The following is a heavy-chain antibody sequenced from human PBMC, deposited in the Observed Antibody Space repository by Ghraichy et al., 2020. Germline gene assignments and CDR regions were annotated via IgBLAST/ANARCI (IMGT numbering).Heavy chain of an antibody. Sequence: GSLRLSCEVSGFTFSSYWMHWVRQAPGEGLVWVARIKTDGSTVSYADSVRGRFTISRDNSKNILSLQMNSLRVDDTAVYYCARDLNWVLFDSWGQGTLVTVSS. V-gene: IGHV3-74*01. D-gene: IGHD3-22*01. CDR2: IKTDGSTV. J-gene: IGHJ4*02. CDR3: ARDLNWVLFDS. CDR1: GFTFSSYW.